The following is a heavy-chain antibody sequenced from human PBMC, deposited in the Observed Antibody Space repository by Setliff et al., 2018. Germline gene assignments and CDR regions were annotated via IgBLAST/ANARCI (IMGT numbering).Heavy chain of an antibody. D-gene: IGHD3-10*01. Sequence: GASVKVSCKASGYTFTSYGISWVRQAPGQGLEWMGWISAYNGNTNYAQKLQGRVTMTTDTSTSTAYMELSSLRSEDTAVYYCARGGTMVRGVIIPYYYGMDVWGQGTTVTVSS. V-gene: IGHV1-18*01. CDR1: GYTFTSYG. CDR2: ISAYNGNT. J-gene: IGHJ6*02. CDR3: ARGGTMVRGVIIPYYYGMDV.